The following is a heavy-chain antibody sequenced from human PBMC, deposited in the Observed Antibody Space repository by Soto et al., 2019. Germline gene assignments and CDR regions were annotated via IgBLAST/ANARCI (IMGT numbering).Heavy chain of an antibody. J-gene: IGHJ5*02. V-gene: IGHV5-51*01. CDR2: IYPGDSDT. Sequence: GESLKISCKGSGYSFTSYWIGWVRQMPGKGLEWMGIIYPGDSDTRYSPSFQGQVTISADKSISTSYLQWSSLKASDTAMYYCARLQFCSGGSCYSLFDPWGQGTLVTVSS. CDR1: GYSFTSYW. CDR3: ARLQFCSGGSCYSLFDP. D-gene: IGHD2-15*01.